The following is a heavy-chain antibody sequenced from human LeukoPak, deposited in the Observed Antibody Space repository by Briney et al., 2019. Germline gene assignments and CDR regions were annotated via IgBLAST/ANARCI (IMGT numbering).Heavy chain of an antibody. CDR1: GYTFTDFTDYY. CDR2: INPNSGGT. D-gene: IGHD6-19*01. CDR3: VRVSIGWYFDY. V-gene: IGHV1-2*02. J-gene: IGHJ4*02. Sequence: ASVKVSCRASGYTFTDFTDYYIHWVRQAPGQGLERMGWINPNSGGTYYAHKFQGRVTMTRDTSISTVYMELNRLTSDDAVVYFCVRVSIGWYFDYWGQGTLVSVAS.